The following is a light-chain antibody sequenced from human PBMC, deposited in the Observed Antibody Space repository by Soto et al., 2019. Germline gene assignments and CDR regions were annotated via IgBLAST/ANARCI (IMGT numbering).Light chain of an antibody. Sequence: EIVWTQSPGTLSFSPGERATLSCRASQSVSSSYLAWYQQKPGQAPRLLIYGASSRATGIPDRFSGSGSGTDFTLTISRLEPEDFAVYYCQQYKTFGQGTKVDIK. CDR3: QQYKT. J-gene: IGKJ1*01. CDR2: GAS. CDR1: QSVSSSY. V-gene: IGKV3-20*01.